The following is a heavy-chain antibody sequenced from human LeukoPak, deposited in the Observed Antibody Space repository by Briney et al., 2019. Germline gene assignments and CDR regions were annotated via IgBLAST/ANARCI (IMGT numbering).Heavy chain of an antibody. V-gene: IGHV1-46*01. D-gene: IGHD5-24*01. CDR1: GYTFTSYY. J-gene: IGHJ3*02. Sequence: GASVKVSCKASGYTFTSYYMHWVRQAPGQGLEWMGIINPSGGSTSYAQKFQGRVTMTRDTSTSTVYMELSSLRSKDTAVYYCARDSEPVEMATGMAFDIWGQGTMVTVSS. CDR2: INPSGGST. CDR3: ARDSEPVEMATGMAFDI.